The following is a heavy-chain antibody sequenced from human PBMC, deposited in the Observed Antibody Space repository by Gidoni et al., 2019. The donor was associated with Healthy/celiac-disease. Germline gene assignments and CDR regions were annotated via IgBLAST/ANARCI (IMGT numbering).Heavy chain of an antibody. CDR2: ISYDGSNK. CDR3: AKDMRSRGVYYFDY. J-gene: IGHJ4*02. CDR1: GFTFSSYG. D-gene: IGHD2-2*01. Sequence: QVQLVESGGGVVQPGRSLRLSCAASGFTFSSYGMHWVRQAPGKGLEWVAVISYDGSNKYYADSVKGRFTISRDNSKNTLYLQMNSLRAEDTAVYYCAKDMRSRGVYYFDYWGQGTLVTVSS. V-gene: IGHV3-30*18.